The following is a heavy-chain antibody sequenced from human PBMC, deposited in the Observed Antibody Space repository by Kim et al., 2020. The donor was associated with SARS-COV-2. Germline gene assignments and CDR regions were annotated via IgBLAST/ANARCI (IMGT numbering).Heavy chain of an antibody. Sequence: GGSLRLSCEASGFTFSSYWMNWARQGPGKGLVWVSRIKSDGSDTHYADSVKGRFTISRDNAKNTLHLQLNSLGVEDTAIYYCARGSFQQGFDPWGQGTLVTFAS. CDR1: GFTFSSYW. CDR3: ARGSFQQGFDP. CDR2: IKSDGSDT. J-gene: IGHJ5*02. D-gene: IGHD6-13*01. V-gene: IGHV3-74*01.